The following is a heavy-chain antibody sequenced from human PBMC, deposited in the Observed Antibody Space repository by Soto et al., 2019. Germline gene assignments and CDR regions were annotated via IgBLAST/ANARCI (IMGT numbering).Heavy chain of an antibody. CDR1: GGTFSSYT. Sequence: QVQLVQSGAEVKKPGSSVKVSCKASGGTFSSYTISWVRQAPGQGLEWMGRIIPILGIANYAQKFQGRVTIAADKSTSTAYMELSSLRSEDTAVSSCASDVDTATFDYWGQGTLVTVSS. CDR2: IIPILGIA. J-gene: IGHJ4*02. D-gene: IGHD5-18*01. V-gene: IGHV1-69*02. CDR3: ASDVDTATFDY.